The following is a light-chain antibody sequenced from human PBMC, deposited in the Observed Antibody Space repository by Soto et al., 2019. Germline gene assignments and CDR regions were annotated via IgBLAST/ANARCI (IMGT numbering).Light chain of an antibody. V-gene: IGKV3-15*01. J-gene: IGKJ1*01. CDR2: GAS. Sequence: EIVMTQSPATLSVSPGERATLSCRASQSVSSKLAWYQQKPGQAPRLLIYGASTRATGIPAGFSGSGSGTDFTLTISRLEPEDFAVYFCGQFVSAPPRTFGQGTKVDIK. CDR3: GQFVSAPPRT. CDR1: QSVSSK.